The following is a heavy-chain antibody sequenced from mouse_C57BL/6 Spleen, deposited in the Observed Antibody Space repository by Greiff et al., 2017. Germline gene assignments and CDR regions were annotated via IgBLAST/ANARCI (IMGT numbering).Heavy chain of an antibody. Sequence: EVKLMESGPVLVKPGASVKMSCKASGYTFTDYYMNWVKQSHGKSLEWIGVINPYNGGTSYNQKFKGKATLTVDKSSSTAYMELNSLTSEDSAVYYCARRGTTVVPDYWGQGTTLTVSS. J-gene: IGHJ2*01. V-gene: IGHV1-19*01. CDR2: INPYNGGT. CDR3: ARRGTTVVPDY. D-gene: IGHD1-1*01. CDR1: GYTFTDYY.